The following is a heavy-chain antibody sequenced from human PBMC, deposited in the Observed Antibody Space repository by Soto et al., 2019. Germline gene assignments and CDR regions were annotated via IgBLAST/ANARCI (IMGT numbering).Heavy chain of an antibody. V-gene: IGHV1-69*13. CDR3: ARDHFEYSSSSGEQ. J-gene: IGHJ4*02. CDR2: IIPIFGTA. CDR1: GGTFSSYA. Sequence: GXSVKVSCKASGGTFSSYAISWVRQAPGQGLEWMGGIIPIFGTANYAQKFQGRVTITADESTSTAYMELSSLRSEDTAVYYCARDHFEYSSSSGEQWGQGTLVTVSS. D-gene: IGHD6-6*01.